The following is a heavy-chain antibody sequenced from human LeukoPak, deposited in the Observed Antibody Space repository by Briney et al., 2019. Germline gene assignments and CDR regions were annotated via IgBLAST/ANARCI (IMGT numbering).Heavy chain of an antibody. CDR1: GYTFTGYY. V-gene: IGHV1-2*02. CDR2: INPNSGGT. D-gene: IGHD3-16*01. CDR3: ASAFPSSLGYYYYYMDV. J-gene: IGHJ6*03. Sequence: ASAKVSCKASGYTFTGYYMHWVRQAPGQGLEWMGWINPNSGGTNYAQKFQGRVTMTRDTSISTAYMELSRLRSDDTAVYYCASAFPSSLGYYYYYMDVWGKGTTVTVSS.